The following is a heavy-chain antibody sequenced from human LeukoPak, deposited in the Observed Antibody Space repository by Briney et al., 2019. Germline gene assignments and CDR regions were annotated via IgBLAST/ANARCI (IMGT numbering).Heavy chain of an antibody. CDR3: ARDHRPEIQYYYMDV. J-gene: IGHJ6*03. Sequence: GGSPRLSCAASGFSLSNYGMHWVRQAPGKGLEWVAALLYDGNTKHYADSVKGRFTISRDISKNTFYLQMNSLTAEDTAVYYCARDHRPEIQYYYMDVWGKATTVAVSS. CDR1: GFSLSNYG. V-gene: IGHV3-33*01. D-gene: IGHD1-14*01. CDR2: LLYDGNTK.